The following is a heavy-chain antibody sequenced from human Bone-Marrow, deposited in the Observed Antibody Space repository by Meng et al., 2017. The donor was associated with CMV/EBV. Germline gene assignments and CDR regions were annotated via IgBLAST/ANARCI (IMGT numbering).Heavy chain of an antibody. Sequence: GESLKISCKGSGYRFTSYWIGWVRQMPGKGLECMGIIYPGDSDTRYSPSFQGQVTISADKSISTAYLQWSSLKASDTAMYYCARHREDSSSLRVDYWGQGTLVTVSS. CDR1: GYRFTSYW. CDR3: ARHREDSSSLRVDY. D-gene: IGHD6-6*01. CDR2: IYPGDSDT. V-gene: IGHV5-51*01. J-gene: IGHJ4*02.